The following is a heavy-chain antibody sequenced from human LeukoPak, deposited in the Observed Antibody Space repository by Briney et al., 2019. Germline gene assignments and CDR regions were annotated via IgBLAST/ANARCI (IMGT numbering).Heavy chain of an antibody. CDR1: GFTFSSYA. V-gene: IGHV3-30*01. CDR2: ISYDGSNK. D-gene: IGHD3-10*01. CDR3: ARLALDSVRGVIIGFDY. Sequence: GGSLRLSCAASGFTFSSYAMHWVRQAPGKGLEWVAVISYDGSNKYYADSVKGRFTISRDNSKNTLYLQMNSLRAEDTAVYYCARLALDSVRGVIIGFDYWGQGTLVTVSS. J-gene: IGHJ4*02.